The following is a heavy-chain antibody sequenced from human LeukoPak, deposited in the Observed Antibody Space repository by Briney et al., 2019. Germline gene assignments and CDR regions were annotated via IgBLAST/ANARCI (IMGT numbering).Heavy chain of an antibody. CDR3: ARAKEDTSGCLDY. CDR2: IKEDGSDK. Sequence: GGSLRLSCAASGFTFSDAWMSWVRQAPGKGLEWVANIKEDGSDKYYMDSVKGRFTISRDNAKNSLYLQMNSLRAEDIAVYYSARAKEDTSGCLDYWGQGTLVTFSS. J-gene: IGHJ4*02. V-gene: IGHV3-7*01. CDR1: GFTFSDAW. D-gene: IGHD6-19*01.